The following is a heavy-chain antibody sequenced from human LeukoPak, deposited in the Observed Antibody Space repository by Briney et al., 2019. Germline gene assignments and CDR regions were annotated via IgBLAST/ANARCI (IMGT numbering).Heavy chain of an antibody. V-gene: IGHV3-30*18. Sequence: GGSLRLSCAASGFTFSSYGMHWVRQAPGKGLEWVAVISYDGSNKYYADSVKGRFTISRDNSKNTLYLQMNSLRAEDTAVYYCAKDTRGYYDSSGPKYYFDYWGQGPWSPSPQ. CDR3: AKDTRGYYDSSGPKYYFDY. CDR2: ISYDGSNK. J-gene: IGHJ4*02. CDR1: GFTFSSYG. D-gene: IGHD3-22*01.